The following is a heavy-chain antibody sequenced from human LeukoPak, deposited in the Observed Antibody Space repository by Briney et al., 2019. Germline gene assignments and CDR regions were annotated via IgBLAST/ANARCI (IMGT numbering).Heavy chain of an antibody. V-gene: IGHV1-69*01. CDR1: GGTFSSYA. CDR3: ASEGYYDFWSGYSPNLNRYYYYGMDV. D-gene: IGHD3-3*01. J-gene: IGHJ6*02. Sequence: SVKVSCKASGGTFSSYAISWVRQAPGQGLEWMGGIIPIFGTANYAQKFQGRVAITADESTSTAYMELSSLRSEDTAVYYCASEGYYDFWSGYSPNLNRYYYYGMDVWGQGTTVTVSS. CDR2: IIPIFGTA.